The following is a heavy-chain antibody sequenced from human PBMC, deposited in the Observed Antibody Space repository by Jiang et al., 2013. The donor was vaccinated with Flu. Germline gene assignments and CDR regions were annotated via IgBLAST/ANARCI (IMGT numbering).Heavy chain of an antibody. CDR2: IDPTDSFI. D-gene: IGHD3-10*01. Sequence: GAEVKKPGESLRISCKASGYNFTHHWISWLRQVPGEGLEWMGRIDPTDSFIYYNPSFQGQVTISADRSFSTAYVQWSSLKASDTAIYYCARRGFFGSGFDPWGQGTLVTVSS. J-gene: IGHJ5*02. CDR1: GYNFTHHW. CDR3: ARRGFFGSGFDP. V-gene: IGHV5-10-1*04.